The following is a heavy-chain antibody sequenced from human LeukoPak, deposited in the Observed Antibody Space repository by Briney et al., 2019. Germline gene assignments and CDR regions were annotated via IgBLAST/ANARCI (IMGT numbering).Heavy chain of an antibody. D-gene: IGHD1-26*01. CDR1: GGSISSSSYY. Sequence: SETLSLTGTVSGGSISSSSYYWGWIRQPPGKGLEWIGSIYYSGSTYYNPSLKSRVTISVDTSKNQFSLKLSSVTAADTAVYYCARPNSGSYAYWGQGTLVTVSS. CDR2: IYYSGST. V-gene: IGHV4-39*01. CDR3: ARPNSGSYAY. J-gene: IGHJ4*02.